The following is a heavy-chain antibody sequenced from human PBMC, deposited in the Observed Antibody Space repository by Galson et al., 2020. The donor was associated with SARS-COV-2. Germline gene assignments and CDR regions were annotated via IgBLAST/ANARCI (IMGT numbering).Heavy chain of an antibody. CDR3: ARNGPTMVRGVHSRDAFDI. V-gene: IGHV3-48*03. D-gene: IGHD3-10*01. CDR1: GFTFSSYE. Sequence: GGSLRLSCAASGFTFSSYEMNWVRQAPGKGLEWVSYISSSGSTIYYADSVKGRFTISRDNAKNSLYLQMNSLRAEDTAVYYCARNGPTMVRGVHSRDAFDIWGQGTMVTVSS. CDR2: ISSSGSTI. J-gene: IGHJ3*02.